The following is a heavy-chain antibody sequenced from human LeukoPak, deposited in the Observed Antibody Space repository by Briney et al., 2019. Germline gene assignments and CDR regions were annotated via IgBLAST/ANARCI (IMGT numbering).Heavy chain of an antibody. V-gene: IGHV3-7*01. CDR3: ATYTQDFGALGTDY. CDR2: IDKDGSEK. J-gene: IGHJ4*02. Sequence: PGGSLRLSCTVSGFTFSKYWMRWVRQAPGKGLEWVASIDKDGSEKRYVDSVWGRFTISRDNAQNSVYLQMTSLGAEDTAVYYCATYTQDFGALGTDYWGQGTLVTVSS. CDR1: GFTFSKYW. D-gene: IGHD3-10*01.